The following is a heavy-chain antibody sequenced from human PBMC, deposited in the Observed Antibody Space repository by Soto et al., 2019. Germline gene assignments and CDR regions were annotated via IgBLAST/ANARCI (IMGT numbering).Heavy chain of an antibody. CDR1: GGTFSSYA. V-gene: IGHV1-69*13. CDR2: IIPIFGTA. CDR3: ARDPSSGWSAGPFDY. J-gene: IGHJ4*02. Sequence: ASVKVSCKASGGTFSSYATSWVRQAPGQGLEWMGGIIPIFGTANYAQKFQGRVTITADESTSTAYMELSSLRSEDTAVYYCARDPSSGWSAGPFDYWGQGTLVTVSS. D-gene: IGHD6-19*01.